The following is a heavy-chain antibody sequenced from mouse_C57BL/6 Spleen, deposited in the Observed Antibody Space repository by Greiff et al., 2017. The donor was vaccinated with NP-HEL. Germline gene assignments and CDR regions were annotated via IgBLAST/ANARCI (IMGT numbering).Heavy chain of an antibody. J-gene: IGHJ2*01. CDR1: GYTFTSYW. Sequence: QVQLQQPGAELVKPGASVKLSCKASGYTFTSYWMQWVKQRPGQGLEWIGEIDPSDSYTNYNQKFKGKATLTVDTSSSTAYMQLSSLTSEDSAVYYCARWRGYYYGSSYDYFDYWGQGTTLTVSS. D-gene: IGHD1-1*01. CDR3: ARWRGYYYGSSYDYFDY. V-gene: IGHV1-50*01. CDR2: IDPSDSYT.